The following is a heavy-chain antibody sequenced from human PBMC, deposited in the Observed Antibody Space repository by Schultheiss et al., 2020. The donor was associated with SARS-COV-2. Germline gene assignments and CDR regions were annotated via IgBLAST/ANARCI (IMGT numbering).Heavy chain of an antibody. CDR1: GGSISSGGYS. D-gene: IGHD1-1*01. V-gene: IGHV4-30-2*03. J-gene: IGHJ6*02. Sequence: SETLSLTCTVSGGSISSGGYSWSWIRQPPGKGLEWIGSIYYSGSTYYNPSLKSRVTISVDTSKNQFSLKLSSVTAADTAVYYCARWKVSDWNPGGGMDVWGQGTTVTVSS. CDR2: IYYSGST. CDR3: ARWKVSDWNPGGGMDV.